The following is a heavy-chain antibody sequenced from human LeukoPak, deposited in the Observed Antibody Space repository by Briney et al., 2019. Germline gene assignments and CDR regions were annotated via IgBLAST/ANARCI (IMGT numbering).Heavy chain of an antibody. V-gene: IGHV3-49*04. D-gene: IGHD3-22*01. Sequence: GGSLRLSCTASGFIFGEYAMSWVRQAPGEGLEWVGLIRSKAYGGTVEYAASVQDRFTISRDNSKSIVYLQMNSLKAEDTAVYSCTRVYYYDSSGEVYFDYWGQGTLVTVSS. CDR2: IRSKAYGGTV. J-gene: IGHJ4*02. CDR3: TRVYYYDSSGEVYFDY. CDR1: GFIFGEYA.